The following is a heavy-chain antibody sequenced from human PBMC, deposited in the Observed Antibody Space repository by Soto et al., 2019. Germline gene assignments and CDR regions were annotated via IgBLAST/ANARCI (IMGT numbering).Heavy chain of an antibody. CDR2: IYWDDDK. V-gene: IGHV2-5*02. J-gene: IGHJ4*02. D-gene: IGHD3-3*01. CDR1: GFSLTTSGVG. CDR3: AHRVLRAVFGLVTTTAIYFDF. Sequence: QITLNESGPTVVKPTETLTLTCTFSGFSLTTSGVGVGWVRQSPGKAPEWLAFIYWDDDKRYSTSLKSRLTITKDTSKNQFVLTMANVDPADTATYYCAHRVLRAVFGLVTTTAIYFDFWGQGTPVVVSS.